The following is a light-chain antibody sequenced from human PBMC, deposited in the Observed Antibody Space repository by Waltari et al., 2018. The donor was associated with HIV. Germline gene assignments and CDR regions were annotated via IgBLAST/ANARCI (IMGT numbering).Light chain of an antibody. CDR3: QSYDSTLSGPRV. CDR1: CPNIGAGYD. CDR2: ENN. V-gene: IGLV1-40*01. J-gene: IGLJ1*01. Sequence: QSVLTQPPPVSGAPGPGVTTPCTGSCPNIGAGYDVHWYRHLPGTAPKLLIHENNKRPSGVPDRFSCSRSGTSASLAISGLQADDEADYYCQSYDSTLSGPRVFGTGTKVTVL.